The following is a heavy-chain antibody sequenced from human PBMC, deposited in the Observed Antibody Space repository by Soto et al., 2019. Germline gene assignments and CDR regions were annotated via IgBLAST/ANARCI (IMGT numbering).Heavy chain of an antibody. CDR1: GYTFNNYP. CDR3: ARVVNGMTGGDY. J-gene: IGHJ4*02. Sequence: ASVKVSCKASGYTFNNYPIIWVRQAPGQGLEWMGWFNTYNGDTKYAERFQGRFTMTTDASTSTAYMELRSLTSDDTAVFYCARVVNGMTGGDYWGKGTLVTVSS. CDR2: FNTYNGDT. D-gene: IGHD2-8*01. V-gene: IGHV1-18*01.